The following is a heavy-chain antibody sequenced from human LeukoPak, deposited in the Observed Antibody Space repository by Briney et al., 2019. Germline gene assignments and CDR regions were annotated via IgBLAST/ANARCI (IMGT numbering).Heavy chain of an antibody. V-gene: IGHV1-8*03. CDR2: VNVNSGNT. J-gene: IGHJ4*02. D-gene: IGHD7-27*01. Sequence: ASVKVSCKTSGYTFITYDINWVRQATGQGLEWMGWVNVNSGNTGYAQKFQGRLTITRNTSISTAYMELSSLTSEDTAVYYCARTPYNWGIDYWGQGTLVTVSS. CDR1: GYTFITYD. CDR3: ARTPYNWGIDY.